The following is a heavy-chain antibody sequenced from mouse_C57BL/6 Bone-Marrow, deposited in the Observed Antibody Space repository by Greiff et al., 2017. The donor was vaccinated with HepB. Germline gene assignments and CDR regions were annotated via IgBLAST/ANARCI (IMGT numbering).Heavy chain of an antibody. V-gene: IGHV2-2*01. Sequence: VQLVESGPGLVQPSQSLSITCTVSGFSLTSYGVHWVRQSPGKGLEWLGVIWSGGSTDYNAAFISRLSISKDNSKSQVFFKMNSLQADDTAIYYCASQVEAWFAYWGQGTLVTVSA. CDR3: ASQVEAWFAY. CDR1: GFSLTSYG. D-gene: IGHD1-1*01. CDR2: IWSGGST. J-gene: IGHJ3*01.